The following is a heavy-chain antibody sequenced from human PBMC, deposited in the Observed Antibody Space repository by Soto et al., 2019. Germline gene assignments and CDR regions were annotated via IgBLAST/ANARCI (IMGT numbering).Heavy chain of an antibody. CDR3: ATGVVWIGYFTVDS. Sequence: SVKVSCKASGGSFGNSAINWVRQTPGQGLEWLGGFIPVYRTLNYAQKFQGRVTITADESTGTAYMTLSSLASDDTAVYYCATGVVWIGYFTVDSWGQGTRVTVSS. V-gene: IGHV1-69*13. J-gene: IGHJ4*02. D-gene: IGHD3-3*01. CDR2: FIPVYRTL. CDR1: GGSFGNSA.